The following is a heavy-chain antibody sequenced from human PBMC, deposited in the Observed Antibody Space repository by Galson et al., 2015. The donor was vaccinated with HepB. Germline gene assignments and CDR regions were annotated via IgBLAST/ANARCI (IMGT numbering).Heavy chain of an antibody. CDR3: AKDTLYSTNWFGWFDP. Sequence: SLRLSCAASGFTFADYGMHWVRQAPGKGLEWVSGISWNSGKIDYADSVKGRFTISRDNAKSSLYLQMDSLRPEDTALYHCAKDTLYSTNWFGWFDPWGQGTLVTVSS. V-gene: IGHV3-9*01. CDR1: GFTFADYG. J-gene: IGHJ5*02. D-gene: IGHD6-13*01. CDR2: ISWNSGKI.